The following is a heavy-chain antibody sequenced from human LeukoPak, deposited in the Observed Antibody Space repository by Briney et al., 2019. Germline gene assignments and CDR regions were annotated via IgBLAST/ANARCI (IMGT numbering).Heavy chain of an antibody. CDR1: GFAFSSYS. D-gene: IGHD1-26*01. CDR2: ITASGTAM. J-gene: IGHJ4*02. CDR3: ASSGSYRFDY. V-gene: IGHV3-48*02. Sequence: GGSLRLSCAASGFAFSSYSMNWVRQAPGKGLEWVSHITASGTAMFYADSVKGRFTISRDNAKNSLYLQMNSLRDEDTAVYYCASSGSYRFDYWGQGTLVTVSS.